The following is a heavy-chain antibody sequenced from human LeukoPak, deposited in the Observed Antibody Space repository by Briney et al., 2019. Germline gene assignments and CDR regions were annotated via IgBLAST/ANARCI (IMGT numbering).Heavy chain of an antibody. CDR3: ARDHYCSGGSCSGGFDY. J-gene: IGHJ4*02. CDR1: GFTFSSYA. V-gene: IGHV3-30-3*01. D-gene: IGHD2-15*01. Sequence: PGGSLRLSCAASGFTFSSYAMHWVRQAPGKGLEWVAVISYDGSNKYYADSVKGRFTISRDNSKYTLYLQMNSLRAEDTAVYYCARDHYCSGGSCSGGFDYWGQGTLVTVSS. CDR2: ISYDGSNK.